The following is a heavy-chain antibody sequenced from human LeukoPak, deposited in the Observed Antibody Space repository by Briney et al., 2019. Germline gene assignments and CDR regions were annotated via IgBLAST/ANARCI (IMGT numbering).Heavy chain of an antibody. V-gene: IGHV4-38-2*01. D-gene: IGHD2-2*01. CDR1: GYSISSGYY. CDR2: IYHSGST. J-gene: IGHJ4*02. Sequence: SETLSLTXAVSGYSISSGYYWGWIREPPGKGLEWIGSIYHSGSTYYNPSLKSRVTISVDTSKNQFSLKLSSVTAADTAVYYCARHPRYCSGTSCQTLFDYWGQGTLVTVSS. CDR3: ARHPRYCSGTSCQTLFDY.